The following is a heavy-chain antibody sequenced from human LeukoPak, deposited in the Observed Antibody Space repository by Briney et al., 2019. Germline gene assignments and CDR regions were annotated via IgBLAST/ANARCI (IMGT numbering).Heavy chain of an antibody. CDR3: ARVSITGTTGWFDP. V-gene: IGHV4-59*01. Sequence: SETLSLTCTVSGGSISSYYWSWIRQPPGKGLEWIGDIYYSGSTNYNPSLKSRVTISVDTSKNQFSLKLSSVTAADTAVYYCARVSITGTTGWFDPWGQGTLVTVSS. J-gene: IGHJ5*02. CDR1: GGSISSYY. CDR2: IYYSGST. D-gene: IGHD1-7*01.